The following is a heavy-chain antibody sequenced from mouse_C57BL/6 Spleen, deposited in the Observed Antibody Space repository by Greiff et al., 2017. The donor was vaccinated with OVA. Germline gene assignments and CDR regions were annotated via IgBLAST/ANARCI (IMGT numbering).Heavy chain of an antibody. J-gene: IGHJ2*01. CDR3: ARDNYGLYYFDY. D-gene: IGHD1-2*01. Sequence: DVQLQESGPGLVKPSQSLSLTCSVTGYSITSGYYWNWIRQFPGNKLEWMGYISYDGSNNYNPSLKNRISITRDTSKNQFFLKLNSVTTEDTATYYCARDNYGLYYFDYWGQGTTLTVSS. CDR1: GYSITSGYY. CDR2: ISYDGSN. V-gene: IGHV3-6*01.